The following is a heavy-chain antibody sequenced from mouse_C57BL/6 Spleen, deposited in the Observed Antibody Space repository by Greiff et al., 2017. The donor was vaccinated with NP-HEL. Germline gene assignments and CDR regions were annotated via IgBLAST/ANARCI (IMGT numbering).Heavy chain of an antibody. CDR3: ARSYYYGSSPYAMDY. CDR2: INPSSGYT. V-gene: IGHV1-4*01. CDR1: GYTFTSYT. J-gene: IGHJ4*01. Sequence: QVQLQQSGAELARPGASVKMSCKASGYTFTSYTMHWVKQRPGQGLEWIGYINPSSGYTKYNQKFKDKATLTADKSSSTAYMQLSSLTSEDSAVYYCARSYYYGSSPYAMDYWGQGTSVTVSS. D-gene: IGHD1-1*01.